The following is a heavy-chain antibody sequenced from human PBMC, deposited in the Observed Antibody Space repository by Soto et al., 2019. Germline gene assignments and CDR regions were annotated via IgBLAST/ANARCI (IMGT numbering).Heavy chain of an antibody. CDR2: INTDNGNT. V-gene: IGHV1-3*04. CDR1: GYTFNTYA. CDR3: ARDAGDYILLLY. J-gene: IGHJ4*02. D-gene: IGHD3-22*01. Sequence: QVQLVQSGAEVKKSGASVKLSCKASGYTFNTYAMHWVRQAPGQRLEWMGWINTDNGNTKYSKRSPGRITITRDTSASTAYMHLSTLRSQDTAVDFCARDAGDYILLLYWGQGTLVTVSS.